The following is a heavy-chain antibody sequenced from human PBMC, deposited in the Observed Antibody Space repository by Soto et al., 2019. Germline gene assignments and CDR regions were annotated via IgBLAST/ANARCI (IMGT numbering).Heavy chain of an antibody. Sequence: KASETLSLTCAVYGGSFSGYYWSWIRQPPGKGLEWIGEINHSGSTNYNPSLKSRVTISVDTSKNHFSLKLSSVTAADTAVYYCARVGYLCSGGSCSSYFDYWRQGTLVTVSS. CDR3: ARVGYLCSGGSCSSYFDY. J-gene: IGHJ4*02. D-gene: IGHD2-15*01. CDR2: INHSGST. CDR1: GGSFSGYY. V-gene: IGHV4-34*01.